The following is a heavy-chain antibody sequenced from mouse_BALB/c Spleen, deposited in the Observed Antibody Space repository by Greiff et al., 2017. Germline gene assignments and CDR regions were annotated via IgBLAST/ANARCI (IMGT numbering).Heavy chain of an antibody. D-gene: IGHD4-1*01. J-gene: IGHJ2*01. V-gene: IGHV1-9*01. CDR1: GYTFSSYW. CDR3: ARPPSNWYFDY. CDR2: ILPGSGST. Sequence: VQLQQSGAELMKPGASVKISCKATGYTFSSYWIEWVKQRPGHGLEWIGEILPGSGSTNYNEKFKGKATFTADTSSNTAYMQLSSLTSEDSAVYYCARPPSNWYFDYWGQGTTLTVSS.